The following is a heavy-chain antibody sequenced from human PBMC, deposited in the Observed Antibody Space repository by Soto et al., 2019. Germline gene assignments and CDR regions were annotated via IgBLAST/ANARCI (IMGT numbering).Heavy chain of an antibody. CDR2: ILNSGST. J-gene: IGHJ6*02. CDR1: GGSISSDRYF. D-gene: IGHD3-10*01. CDR3: ARGHTTFGFYYYGLDV. V-gene: IGHV4-31*03. Sequence: QVQLQESGPGLVKPSQTLSLSCSVSGGSISSDRYFWSWVRQHPGKGLEWIAYILNSGSTYFNPSLRGRVRISVDMSKSQLSLNLSSVTAADPAVYYCARGHTTFGFYYYGLDVWGQGATVIVSS.